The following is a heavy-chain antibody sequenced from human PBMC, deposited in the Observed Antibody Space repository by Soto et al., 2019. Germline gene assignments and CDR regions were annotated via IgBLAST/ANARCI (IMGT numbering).Heavy chain of an antibody. CDR3: ARARAIFYDFWSGYYTSEDYYYGMDV. D-gene: IGHD3-3*01. J-gene: IGHJ6*02. V-gene: IGHV4-59*01. CDR1: GGSISSYY. CDR2: IYYSGST. Sequence: SETLSLTCTVSGGSISSYYWSWIRQPPGKGLEWIGYIYYSGSTNYNPSLKSRVTISVDTSKNQFSLKLSSVTAADTAVYYCARARAIFYDFWSGYYTSEDYYYGMDVRGQGTTVTVSS.